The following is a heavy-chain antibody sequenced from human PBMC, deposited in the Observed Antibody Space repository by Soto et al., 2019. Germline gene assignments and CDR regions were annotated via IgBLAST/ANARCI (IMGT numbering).Heavy chain of an antibody. Sequence: SLRLSCVASGFSVTGDQMNWVRQAPGKGLEWVSTMYTGGRTFYADSVRGRFTISRDETKNILYLQMDDLRVEDTAIYYCPKGGGGWDSWGQGSLVTVSS. J-gene: IGHJ4*02. D-gene: IGHD6-19*01. CDR3: PKGGGGWDS. V-gene: IGHV3-53*01. CDR1: GFSVTGDQ. CDR2: MYTGGRT.